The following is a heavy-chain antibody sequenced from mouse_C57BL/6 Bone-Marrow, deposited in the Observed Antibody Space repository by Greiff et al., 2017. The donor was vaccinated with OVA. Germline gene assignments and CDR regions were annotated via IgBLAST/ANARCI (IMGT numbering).Heavy chain of an antibody. D-gene: IGHD1-1*01. CDR3: ANYYGSRGAMDY. Sequence: QVHVKQSGAELVKPGASVKMSCKASGYTFTSYWITWVKQRPGQGLEWIGDIYPGSGSTNYNEKFKSKATLTVDTSSSTAYMQLSSLTSEDSAVYYCANYYGSRGAMDYWGQGTSVTVSS. CDR1: GYTFTSYW. CDR2: IYPGSGST. V-gene: IGHV1-55*01. J-gene: IGHJ4*01.